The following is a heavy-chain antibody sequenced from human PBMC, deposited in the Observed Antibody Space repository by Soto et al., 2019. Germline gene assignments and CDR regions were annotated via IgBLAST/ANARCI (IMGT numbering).Heavy chain of an antibody. J-gene: IGHJ4*02. CDR2: IYYSGST. V-gene: IGHV4-31*03. D-gene: IGHD7-27*01. CDR1: GGSISSGGYY. CDR3: ARGLTGGYYFDY. Sequence: SETLSLTCTVSGGSISSGGYYWSWIRQHPGKGLEWIGYIYYSGSTYYNPSLKSRVTISVDTSKNQFSLKLSSVTAADTAVYYCARGLTGGYYFDYWGQGTLVTVSS.